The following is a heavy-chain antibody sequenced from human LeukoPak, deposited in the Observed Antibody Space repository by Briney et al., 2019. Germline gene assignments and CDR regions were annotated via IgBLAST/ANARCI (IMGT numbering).Heavy chain of an antibody. V-gene: IGHV3-7*01. J-gene: IGHJ1*01. Sequence: PGGSLRLSCAVSDFSFSLSTMSWVRQAAGKGLEWVAKMKEDGSDEKYVDSVTGRFTISRDNAKNSLYLQMNSLRHEDTAVYFCVVGGAGGGYFPNWGQGSLVIVSS. CDR2: MKEDGSDE. CDR1: DFSFSLST. CDR3: VVGGAGGGYFPN. D-gene: IGHD3-16*01.